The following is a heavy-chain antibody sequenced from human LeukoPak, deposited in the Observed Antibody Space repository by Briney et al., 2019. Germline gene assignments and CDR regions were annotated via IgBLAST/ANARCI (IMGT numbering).Heavy chain of an antibody. CDR2: ISSSSSYI. CDR1: GFTFSSYS. J-gene: IGHJ4*02. D-gene: IGHD2-21*02. V-gene: IGHV3-21*01. CDR3: ARADCGGDCYLDY. Sequence: GGSLRLSCAASGFTFSSYSMNWVRQAPGKGLEWVSSISSSSSYIYYADSVKGRFTISRDNAKNSLYLQMNSLRAEDTAVYYCARADCGGDCYLDYWGQGTLVTVSS.